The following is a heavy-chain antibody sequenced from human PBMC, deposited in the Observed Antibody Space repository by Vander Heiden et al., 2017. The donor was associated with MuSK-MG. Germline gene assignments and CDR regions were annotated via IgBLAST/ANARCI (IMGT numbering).Heavy chain of an antibody. CDR1: GFTFSSYS. CDR2: ISSSSSTI. CDR3: ASNMYDYVWGSYRD. J-gene: IGHJ4*02. V-gene: IGHV3-48*01. Sequence: EVQLVESGGGLVQPGGSLRLSCAASGFTFSSYSMNWVRQAPGKGLEWVSYISSSSSTIYYADSVKGRFTISRDNAKNSLYLQMNSLRAEDTAVYYCASNMYDYVWGSYRDWGQGTLVTVSS. D-gene: IGHD3-16*02.